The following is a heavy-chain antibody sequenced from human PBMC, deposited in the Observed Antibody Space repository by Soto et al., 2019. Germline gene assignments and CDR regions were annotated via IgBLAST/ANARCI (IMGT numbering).Heavy chain of an antibody. CDR1: GGSISSGDYY. Sequence: PSETLSRTCTVSGGSISSGDYYWIWIRQPPGKVLDWIGYIYYSGSTYYNPSLKSRVTISVDTSKNQFSLKLSSVTAADTAVYYCAKEPVSITIFGVNGMDVWGQGTTVTVSS. V-gene: IGHV4-30-4*01. J-gene: IGHJ6*02. CDR2: IYYSGST. D-gene: IGHD3-3*01. CDR3: AKEPVSITIFGVNGMDV.